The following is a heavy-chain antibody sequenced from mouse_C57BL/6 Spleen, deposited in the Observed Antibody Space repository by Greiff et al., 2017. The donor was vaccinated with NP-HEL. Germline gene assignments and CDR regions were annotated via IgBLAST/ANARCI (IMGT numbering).Heavy chain of an antibody. D-gene: IGHD1-1*01. CDR3: ARFLITTVVDYYAMDY. CDR1: GYTFTDYY. J-gene: IGHJ4*01. V-gene: IGHV1-26*01. CDR2: INPNNGGT. Sequence: EVQLQQSGPELVKPGASVKISCKASGYTFTDYYMNWVKQSHGTSLEWIGDINPNNGGTSYNQKFKGKATLTVDKSSSTAYMELRSLTSEDSAVYYWARFLITTVVDYYAMDYWGQGTSVTVSS.